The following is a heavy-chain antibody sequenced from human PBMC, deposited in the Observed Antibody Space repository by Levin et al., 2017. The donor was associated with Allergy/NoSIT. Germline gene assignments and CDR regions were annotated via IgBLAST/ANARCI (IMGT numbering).Heavy chain of an antibody. Sequence: GESLKISCAASGFTFNTYAMNWVRQAPGQGLEWVSSVSDGGEYTFYADSVKRRFTISRDNSKNTLYLQMNSLGAEDTALYYCAKDDGTAYYSFDSWGQETLVTVSS. CDR3: AKDDGTAYYSFDS. CDR2: VSDGGEYT. CDR1: GFTFNTYA. J-gene: IGHJ4*02. V-gene: IGHV3-23*01. D-gene: IGHD1-26*01.